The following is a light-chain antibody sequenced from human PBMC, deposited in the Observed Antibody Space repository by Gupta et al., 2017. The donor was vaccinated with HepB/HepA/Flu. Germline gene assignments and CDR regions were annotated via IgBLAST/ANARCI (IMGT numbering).Light chain of an antibody. CDR1: QGISSY. V-gene: IGKV1-9*01. Sequence: DIQLTQSPSFLSASVGDRVTITCRATQGISSYLVWYQQKPGKAPKLLSYAASTLQSGVPSRGSGGGSGTEFTLTIRSLQPEDFATYDCQQLKSSACNFGRGTKMEIK. CDR2: AAS. CDR3: QQLKSSACN. J-gene: IGKJ4*01.